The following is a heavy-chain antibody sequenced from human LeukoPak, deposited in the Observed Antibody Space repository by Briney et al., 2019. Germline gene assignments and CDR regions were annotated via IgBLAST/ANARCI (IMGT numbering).Heavy chain of an antibody. V-gene: IGHV6-1*01. CDR1: GGSVSSNRAA. Sequence: SQTLSLTCAISGGSVSSNRAAWNWIRQSPSRGLEWLGRTYYRSKWYTDSAVSVKSRITISADTSKNQFSLQLNSVTPEDTAVYYCVRESLNFDCWGQGTLVTVSS. CDR3: VRESLNFDC. J-gene: IGHJ4*02. CDR2: TYYRSKWYT.